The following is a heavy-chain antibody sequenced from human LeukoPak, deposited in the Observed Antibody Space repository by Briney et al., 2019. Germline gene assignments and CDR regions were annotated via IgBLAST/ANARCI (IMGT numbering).Heavy chain of an antibody. CDR2: ISSSSTI. Sequence: GGSLRLSCAASGFTFSSYSMNWVRQAPGKGLEWVSYISSSSTIYYADSVKGRFTISRDNAKNSLYLQMNSLRAEDTAVYYCARAGGGLAAPSSYWGQGTLVTVSS. J-gene: IGHJ4*02. D-gene: IGHD6-6*01. V-gene: IGHV3-48*04. CDR3: ARAGGGLAAPSSY. CDR1: GFTFSSYS.